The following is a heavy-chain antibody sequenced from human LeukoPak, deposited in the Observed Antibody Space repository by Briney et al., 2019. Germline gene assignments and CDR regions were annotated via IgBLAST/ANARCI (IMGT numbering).Heavy chain of an antibody. D-gene: IGHD3-10*01. Sequence: GASVKVSCKASGYTFTSYGISWVRQAPGQGLEWMGWISAYKGNTNYAQKLQGRVTMTTDTSTSTAYMELRSLRSDDTAVYYCARGGYYGSGSYDWFDPWGQGTLVTVSS. V-gene: IGHV1-18*01. CDR1: GYTFTSYG. CDR2: ISAYKGNT. J-gene: IGHJ5*02. CDR3: ARGGYYGSGSYDWFDP.